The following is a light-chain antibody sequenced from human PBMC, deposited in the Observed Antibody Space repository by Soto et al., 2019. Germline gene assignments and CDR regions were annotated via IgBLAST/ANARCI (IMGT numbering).Light chain of an antibody. CDR1: SSNIGNNY. CDR2: DNN. J-gene: IGLJ2*01. Sequence: QSVLPQPPSVSAAPGQMVTISCSGSSSNIGNNYVSWYRQLPGTAPKLLIYDNNKRPSGIPDRFSGSKSGTSATLGITGLQTGDEADYYCGTWDSSLSAEIFGVGTKLTVL. V-gene: IGLV1-51*01. CDR3: GTWDSSLSAEI.